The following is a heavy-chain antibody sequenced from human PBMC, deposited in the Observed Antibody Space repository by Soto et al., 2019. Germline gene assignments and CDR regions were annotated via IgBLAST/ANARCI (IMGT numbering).Heavy chain of an antibody. CDR2: IKSKIDGGTT. J-gene: IGHJ4*02. D-gene: IGHD1-26*01. CDR3: TTTNSDRKGDC. Sequence: EVQLVESGGGLVKPGGSLRLSCATSGLTFATAWINWVRQAPGKGPEWVGRIKSKIDGGTTDYAAPVKGRFTISRDDSKSTLYLQMNSLKIEDTALYYCTTTNSDRKGDCWGQGPLVTVSA. V-gene: IGHV3-15*07. CDR1: GLTFATAW.